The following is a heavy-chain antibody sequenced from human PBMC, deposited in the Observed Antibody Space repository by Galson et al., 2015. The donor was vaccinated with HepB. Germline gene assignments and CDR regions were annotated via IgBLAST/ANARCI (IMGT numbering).Heavy chain of an antibody. Sequence: SETLSLTCTVSGGSISSYYWSWIRQPPGKGLERIGYIYYSGSTNYNPSLKSRVTISVDTSKNQFSLKLSSVTAADTAVYYCARSRAPPVFHSNENWFDPWGQGTLVTVSS. J-gene: IGHJ5*02. CDR1: GGSISSYY. CDR2: IYYSGST. D-gene: IGHD4-11*01. CDR3: ARSRAPPVFHSNENWFDP. V-gene: IGHV4-59*01.